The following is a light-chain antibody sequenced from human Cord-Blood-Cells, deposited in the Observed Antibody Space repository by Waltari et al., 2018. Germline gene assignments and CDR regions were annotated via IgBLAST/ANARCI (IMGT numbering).Light chain of an antibody. V-gene: IGLV3-19*01. CDR3: NSRDSSGNHQVV. J-gene: IGLJ2*01. Sequence: SSELTQDSAVSVALGQTVRITCHVARASSSYARRDQQKPGQAPVVVIYGKNNRPSGIPDRFSGSSSGNTASLTITGAQAEDEAAYYCNSRDSSGNHQVVFVGGTKLTVL. CDR2: GKN. CDR1: RASSSY.